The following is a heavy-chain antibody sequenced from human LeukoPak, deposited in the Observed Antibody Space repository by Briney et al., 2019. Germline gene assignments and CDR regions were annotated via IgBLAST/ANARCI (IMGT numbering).Heavy chain of an antibody. V-gene: IGHV4-4*02. D-gene: IGHD3-9*01. CDR2: IYDSGST. CDR1: GGSISSSNW. J-gene: IGHJ4*02. Sequence: SGTLSLTCAVSGGSISSSNWWSWVRQPPGKGLEWIGEIYDSGSTNYNPPLKSRVTISVDKSKNQFSLKMGSVTAADTAVYYCARRGVDSSKFDDWGQGTLVTVSS. CDR3: ARRGVDSSKFDD.